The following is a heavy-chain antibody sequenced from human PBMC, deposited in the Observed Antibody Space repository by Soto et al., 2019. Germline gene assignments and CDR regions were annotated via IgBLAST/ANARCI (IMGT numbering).Heavy chain of an antibody. J-gene: IGHJ6*02. CDR2: IYHSGST. Sequence: PSETLSLTCAVSGGSISSGGYSWSWIRQPPGKGLEWIGYIYHSGSTYYNPSLKSRVTISVDRSKNQFSLKLSSVTAADTAVYYCARVSGESRYSYGWGHYYYYGMDVWGQGTTVTVSS. CDR3: ARVSGESRYSYGWGHYYYYGMDV. D-gene: IGHD5-18*01. V-gene: IGHV4-30-2*01. CDR1: GGSISSGGYS.